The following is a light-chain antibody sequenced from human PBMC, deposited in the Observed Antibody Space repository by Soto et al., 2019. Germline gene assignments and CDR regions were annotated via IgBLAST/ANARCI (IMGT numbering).Light chain of an antibody. CDR1: QGISSY. J-gene: IGKJ3*01. V-gene: IGKV1-8*01. Sequence: AIRMTQSPSSFSASTGDRVTITCRASQGISSYLAWYQQKPGKAPKLLIYAASTLQSWVPSRFSGSGSGSDFTLTISCLQSEDFATYYCQQYYSYPFTFCPGTKVDIK. CDR3: QQYYSYPFT. CDR2: AAS.